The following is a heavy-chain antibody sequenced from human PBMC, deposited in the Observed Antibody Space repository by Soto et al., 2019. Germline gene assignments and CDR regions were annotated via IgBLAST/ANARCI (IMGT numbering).Heavy chain of an antibody. CDR1: GFIFSNYA. Sequence: PGGSLRLSCAASGFIFSNYAMSWVRQAPGKGLEWVSGISGGGGSVYSASSVKGRFTGSRDNVKNTLSLQMNSLRPEDTAVYYCAKNSGYQLPDNYFYYGLDVWGQGTTVTVSS. V-gene: IGHV3-23*01. D-gene: IGHD2-2*01. J-gene: IGHJ6*02. CDR2: ISGGGGSV. CDR3: AKNSGYQLPDNYFYYGLDV.